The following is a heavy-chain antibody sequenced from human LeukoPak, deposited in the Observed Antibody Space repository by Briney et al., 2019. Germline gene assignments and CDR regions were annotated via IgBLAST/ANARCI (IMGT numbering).Heavy chain of an antibody. CDR2: ISAYNGNT. D-gene: IGHD4-17*01. V-gene: IGHV1-18*01. J-gene: IGHJ6*02. CDR1: GYTFTSYG. Sequence: GASVKVSCKASGYTFTSYGISWVRQAPGQGLEWMGWISAYNGNTNYAQKLQGRVTMTTDTSTSTAYMELRSLRSDDTAVYYCAAEEYPVTRIKPDYYYGMDVWGQGTTVTVSS. CDR3: AAEEYPVTRIKPDYYYGMDV.